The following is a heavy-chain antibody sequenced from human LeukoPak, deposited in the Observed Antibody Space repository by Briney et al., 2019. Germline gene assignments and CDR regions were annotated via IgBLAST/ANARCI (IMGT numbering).Heavy chain of an antibody. Sequence: GGSLRLSCAASGFTFSSYWMSWVRQAPGKGLEWVANIKQDGSEKYYVDSVKGRFTISRDNAKNSLYLQMNSLRAEDTAVYYCARVGMATITGFYYYYYMDVWGKGTTVTISS. J-gene: IGHJ6*03. D-gene: IGHD5-24*01. CDR1: GFTFSSYW. V-gene: IGHV3-7*01. CDR2: IKQDGSEK. CDR3: ARVGMATITGFYYYYYMDV.